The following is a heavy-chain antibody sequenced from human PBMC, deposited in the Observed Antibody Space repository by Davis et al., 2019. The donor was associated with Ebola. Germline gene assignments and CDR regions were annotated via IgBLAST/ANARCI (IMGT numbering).Heavy chain of an antibody. D-gene: IGHD2-21*01. CDR2: INHSGST. V-gene: IGHV4-34*01. CDR3: ARGYCGGDCYLYYYYGMDV. Sequence: MPSETLSLTCAVYGGSFSGYYWSWIRQPPGKGLEWIGEINHSGSTNYNPSLKSRVTISVDTSKNQFSLKLSSVTAADTAVYYCARGYCGGDCYLYYYYGMDVWGQGTTVTVSS. J-gene: IGHJ6*02. CDR1: GGSFSGYY.